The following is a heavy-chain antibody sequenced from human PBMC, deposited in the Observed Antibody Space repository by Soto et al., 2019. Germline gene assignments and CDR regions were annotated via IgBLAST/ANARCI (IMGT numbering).Heavy chain of an antibody. D-gene: IGHD3-10*01. CDR2: IYYSGST. CDR1: GGSISSYY. Sequence: SETLSLTCTVSGGSISSYYWSWIRQPPGKGLEWIGYIYYSGSTNYNPSLKSRVTISVDTSKNQFSLKLSSVTAADTAVYYCARRGGHYYYYTDVWGKGTTVTVSS. J-gene: IGHJ6*03. CDR3: ARRGGHYYYYTDV. V-gene: IGHV4-59*08.